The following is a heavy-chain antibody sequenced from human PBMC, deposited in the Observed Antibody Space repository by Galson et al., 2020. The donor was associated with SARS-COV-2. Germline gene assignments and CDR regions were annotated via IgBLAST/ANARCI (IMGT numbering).Heavy chain of an antibody. V-gene: IGHV4-61*02. Sequence: SETLSLTCTVSADSISSGAYFWAWVRQPAETKLEWIGRVYTSGSTNYNPSLKSRVTISIEPSRRQFSLELNSMTAADTAVYYGARGDPAKHFDYWGQGTLVTVSS. CDR1: ADSISSGAYF. J-gene: IGHJ4*02. CDR3: ARGDPAKHFDY. CDR2: VYTSGST.